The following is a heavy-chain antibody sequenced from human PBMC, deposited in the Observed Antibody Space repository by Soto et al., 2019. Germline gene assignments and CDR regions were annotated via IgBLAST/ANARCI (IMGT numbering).Heavy chain of an antibody. J-gene: IGHJ2*01. Sequence: PGKGLEWIGSIYYSGSTYYNPSLKSRVTISVDTSKNQFSLKLSSVTAADTAVYYCAGPLSFCCKEEDCIRDHCTVSAFLLNRSSDL. CDR2: IYYSGST. V-gene: IGHV4-39*01. D-gene: IGHD2-21*02. CDR3: AGPLSFCCKEEDCIRDHCTVSAFLLNRSSDL.